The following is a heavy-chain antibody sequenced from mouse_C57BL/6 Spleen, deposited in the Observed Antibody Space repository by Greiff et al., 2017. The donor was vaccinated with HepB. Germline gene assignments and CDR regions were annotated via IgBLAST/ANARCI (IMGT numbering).Heavy chain of an antibody. J-gene: IGHJ3*01. CDR1: GFTFSSYA. CDR3: ARGGLGY. Sequence: EVQGVESGGGLVKPGGSLKLSCAASGFTFSSYAMSWVRQTPEKRLEWVATISDGGSYTYYPDNVKGRFTISRDNAKNNLYLQMSHLKSEDTAMYYCARGGLGYWGQGTLVTVSA. V-gene: IGHV5-4*01. CDR2: ISDGGSYT. D-gene: IGHD3-3*01.